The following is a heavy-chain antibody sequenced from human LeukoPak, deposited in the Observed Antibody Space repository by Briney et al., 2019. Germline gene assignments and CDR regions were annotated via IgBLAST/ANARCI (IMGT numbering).Heavy chain of an antibody. Sequence: AASVKVSCKASGGTFSSYAISWVRQAPGQGLEWMGGIIPIFGTANYAQKFQGRVTITTDESTSTAYMELSSLRSEDTAVYYCASSRFGVVKYFDYWGQGTLVTVSS. J-gene: IGHJ4*02. V-gene: IGHV1-69*05. CDR2: IIPIFGTA. D-gene: IGHD3-3*01. CDR1: GGTFSSYA. CDR3: ASSRFGVVKYFDY.